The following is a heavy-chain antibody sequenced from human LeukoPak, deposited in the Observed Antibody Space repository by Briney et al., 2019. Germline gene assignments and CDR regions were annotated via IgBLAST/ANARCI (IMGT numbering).Heavy chain of an antibody. CDR2: INHSGST. D-gene: IGHD5-18*01. CDR1: GGPISSSSYY. J-gene: IGHJ6*03. V-gene: IGHV4-39*07. CDR3: ARGRFDTQYYYYYYYMDV. Sequence: SETLSLTCTVAGGPISSSSYYWGWIRQPPGKGLECIGEINHSGSTNYNPSLKSRVTISVDTSKNQFSLKLSSVTAADTAVYYCARGRFDTQYYYYYYYMDVWGKGTTVTVSS.